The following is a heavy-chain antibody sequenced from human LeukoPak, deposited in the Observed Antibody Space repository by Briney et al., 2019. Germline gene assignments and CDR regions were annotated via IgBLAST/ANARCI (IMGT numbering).Heavy chain of an antibody. CDR2: SHNDGNSV. Sequence: GGSLRLSCAASGFTFNRYWMHWVRQVPGKEVVWVSHSHNDGNSVSYADSLKGRFTVSRDNAKNTVYLQMNRLRAEDTAVYYCVRHNYGYDYWGQGTLVTVSS. V-gene: IGHV3-74*01. J-gene: IGHJ4*02. CDR1: GFTFNRYW. CDR3: VRHNYGYDY. D-gene: IGHD3-10*01.